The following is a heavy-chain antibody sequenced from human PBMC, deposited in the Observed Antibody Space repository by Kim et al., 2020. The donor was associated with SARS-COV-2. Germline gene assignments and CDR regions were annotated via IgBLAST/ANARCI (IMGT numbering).Heavy chain of an antibody. D-gene: IGHD2-15*01. V-gene: IGHV4-39*01. CDR2: IYYSGST. CDR3: ARHNSHGKAFVVVVACFDY. CDR1: GGSISSSSYY. Sequence: SETLSLTCTVSGGSISSSSYYWGWIRQPPGKGLEWIGSIYYSGSTYYNPSLKSRVTISVDTSKNQFSLKMSSVTAADTAVYYCARHNSHGKAFVVVVACFDYWGQGTLVTVSS. J-gene: IGHJ4*02.